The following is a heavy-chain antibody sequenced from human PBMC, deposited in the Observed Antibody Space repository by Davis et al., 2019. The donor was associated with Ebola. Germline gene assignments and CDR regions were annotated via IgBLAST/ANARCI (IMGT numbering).Heavy chain of an antibody. J-gene: IGHJ4*02. V-gene: IGHV3-30-3*01. CDR3: ARDKNMIVVGAPDY. Sequence: GESLKISCAASGFTFSSYAMHWVRQAPGKGLEWVAVISYDGSNKYYADSVKGRFTISRDNSKNTLYLQMNSLRAEDTAVYYCARDKNMIVVGAPDYWGQGTLVTVSS. CDR1: GFTFSSYA. D-gene: IGHD3-22*01. CDR2: ISYDGSNK.